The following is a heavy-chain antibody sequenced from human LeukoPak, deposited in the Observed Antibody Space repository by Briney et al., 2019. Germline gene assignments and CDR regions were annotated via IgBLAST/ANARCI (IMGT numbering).Heavy chain of an antibody. V-gene: IGHV3-33*01. CDR3: ARDDIAVAGNDAFDT. Sequence: GGSLRLSCAASGFTFSSYGMHWVRQAPGKGLEGVAVIWYDGSNKYYADSVKGRFTISRDNSKNTLYLQMNSLRAEDTAVYYCARDDIAVAGNDAFDTWGQGTMVTVSS. D-gene: IGHD6-19*01. J-gene: IGHJ3*02. CDR2: IWYDGSNK. CDR1: GFTFSSYG.